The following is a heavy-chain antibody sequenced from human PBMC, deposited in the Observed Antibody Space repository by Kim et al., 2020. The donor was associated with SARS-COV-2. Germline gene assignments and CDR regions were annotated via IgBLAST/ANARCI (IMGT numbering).Heavy chain of an antibody. CDR3: ATYSSSWRGYFDY. CDR1: GGSFSGYY. V-gene: IGHV4-34*01. CDR2: INHSGST. D-gene: IGHD6-13*01. Sequence: SETLSLTCAVYGGSFSGYYWSWIRQPPGKGLEWIGEINHSGSTNYNPSLKSRVTISVDTSKNQFSLKLSSVTAADTAVYYCATYSSSWRGYFDYWGQGT. J-gene: IGHJ4*02.